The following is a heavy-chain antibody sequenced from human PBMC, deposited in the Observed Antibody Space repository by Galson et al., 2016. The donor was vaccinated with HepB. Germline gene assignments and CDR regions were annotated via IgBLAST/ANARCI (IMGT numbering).Heavy chain of an antibody. J-gene: IGHJ4*02. Sequence: SLRLSCAASGFTFSNAWMTWVRQAPGKGLEWVGPIQSKIHDGTIYYAAPVRGRFTISRDNANNSLYLQMNSLTVDDTAMYYCGRFPYGPVDYWGQGALVAVSS. CDR3: GRFPYGPVDY. D-gene: IGHD3-10*01. CDR2: IQSKIHDGTI. V-gene: IGHV3-15*06. CDR1: GFTFSNAW.